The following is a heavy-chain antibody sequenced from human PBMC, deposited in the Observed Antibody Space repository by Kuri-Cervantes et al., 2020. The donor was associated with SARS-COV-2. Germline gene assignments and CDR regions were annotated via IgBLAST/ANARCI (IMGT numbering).Heavy chain of an antibody. V-gene: IGHV3-9*01. Sequence: GGSLRLSCAASGFTFDDYAMHWVRQAPGKGLEWVSGISWNSGSIGYADSVKGRFTISRDNAKNSLYLQMNSLRVEDTGLYYCAKAGPWPLSSSWGSWGQGTLVTVSS. CDR3: AKAGPWPLSSSWGS. CDR1: GFTFDDYA. J-gene: IGHJ4*02. CDR2: ISWNSGSI. D-gene: IGHD6-6*01.